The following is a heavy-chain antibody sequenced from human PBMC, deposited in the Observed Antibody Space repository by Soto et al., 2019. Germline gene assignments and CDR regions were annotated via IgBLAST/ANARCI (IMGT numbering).Heavy chain of an antibody. V-gene: IGHV3-21*01. CDR3: ARDGAWLAVHAFDI. J-gene: IGHJ3*02. D-gene: IGHD6-19*01. Sequence: GGSLRLSCAASGFTFSSYSMNWVRQAPGKGLEWVSSISSSSSYIYYADSVKGRFTISRDNAKNSLYLQMNSLRAEDTAVYYCARDGAWLAVHAFDIWGQGTMVTVSS. CDR2: ISSSSSYI. CDR1: GFTFSSYS.